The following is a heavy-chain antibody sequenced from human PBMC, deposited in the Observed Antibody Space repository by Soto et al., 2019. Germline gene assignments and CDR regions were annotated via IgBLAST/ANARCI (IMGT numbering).Heavy chain of an antibody. V-gene: IGHV3-23*01. J-gene: IGHJ6*03. CDR2: ISGSGGST. CDR3: AKDYVSFRGVGESYMDV. D-gene: IGHD3-10*01. Sequence: PGGSLRLSCAASGFTFSSYAMSWVRQAPGKGLEWVSAISGSGGSTYYADSVKGRFTISRDNSKNTLYLQMNSLRAEDTAVYYCAKDYVSFRGVGESYMDVWGKGTTVTVSS. CDR1: GFTFSSYA.